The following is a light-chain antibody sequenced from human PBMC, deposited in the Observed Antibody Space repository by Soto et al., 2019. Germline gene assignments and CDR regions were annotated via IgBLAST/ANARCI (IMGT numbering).Light chain of an antibody. CDR1: QGLKF. V-gene: IGKV1-12*01. J-gene: IGKJ5*01. Sequence: DMQMTQSPSSVSASVGHRVTITCRASQGLKFLAWYQQKPGKAARLLIYEATNLQSGVPPRFSGSGSGTDFTLTISSLQPEDFATYFCQQANSFPITVGPGTRLEIK. CDR3: QQANSFPIT. CDR2: EAT.